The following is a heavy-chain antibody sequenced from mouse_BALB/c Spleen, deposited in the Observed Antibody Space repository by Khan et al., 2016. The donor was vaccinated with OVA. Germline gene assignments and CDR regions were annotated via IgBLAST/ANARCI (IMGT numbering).Heavy chain of an antibody. J-gene: IGHJ2*01. Sequence: EVQLVESGGGIVQPGGSLTRSCAASRFTISSYGMSSVRQTPDKRLELVATIDSNGGSNDYPDIVKRRFTISGDNAKNALYLQMRSLKSEDTAMYYCARSAIWGQGTTLTVSS. D-gene: IGHD2-12*01. CDR2: IDSNGGSN. V-gene: IGHV5-6-3*01. CDR1: RFTISSYG. CDR3: ARSAI.